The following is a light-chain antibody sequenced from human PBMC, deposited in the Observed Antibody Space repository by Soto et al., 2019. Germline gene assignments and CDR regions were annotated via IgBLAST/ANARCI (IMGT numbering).Light chain of an antibody. CDR1: QNIKTY. Sequence: DIQMTQSPSSLSASVGDSVTITCRASQNIKTYLNWYQQKPGKAPKLLIYAASTLQSGVPSRFSGSGSGTDFTLTISCLQSEDFATYYCQQYYSYPPTFGQGTRLEIK. V-gene: IGKV1-17*01. CDR2: AAS. CDR3: QQYYSYPPT. J-gene: IGKJ5*01.